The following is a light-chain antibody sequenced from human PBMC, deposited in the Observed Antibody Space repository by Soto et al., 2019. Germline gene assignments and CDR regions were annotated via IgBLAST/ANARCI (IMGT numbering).Light chain of an antibody. CDR2: DAS. Sequence: EIVLTQSPATLSLSPGERATLSCGASQSVSSSYLAWYQQKPGLAPRLLIYDASSRATGIPDRFSGSGAGTDFTLHISRVEAEDVGIYYCMQATQYQPYTFGQGTKLEIK. J-gene: IGKJ2*01. CDR1: QSVSSSY. CDR3: MQATQYQPYT. V-gene: IGKV3D-20*01.